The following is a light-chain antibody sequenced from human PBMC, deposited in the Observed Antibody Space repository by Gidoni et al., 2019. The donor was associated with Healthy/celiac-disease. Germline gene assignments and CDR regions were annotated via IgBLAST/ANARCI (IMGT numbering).Light chain of an antibody. CDR1: QSISSY. Sequence: DIQMTPSPSSLSASVGDRVTITCRASQSISSYLNWYQQKPGKAPKLLIYAASSLQSGVPSRFSGSGSGTDFTLTTSSLQPEDFATYYCKQSYSTPRTFGQGTKVEIK. V-gene: IGKV1-39*01. CDR2: AAS. J-gene: IGKJ1*01. CDR3: KQSYSTPRT.